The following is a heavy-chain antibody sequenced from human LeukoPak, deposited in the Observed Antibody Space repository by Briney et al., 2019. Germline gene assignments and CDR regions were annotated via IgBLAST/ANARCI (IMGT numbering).Heavy chain of an antibody. J-gene: IGHJ4*02. D-gene: IGHD6-13*01. CDR2: ITGSGGTT. Sequence: GGSLRLSCAASGFTFSSYAMSWVRQAPGKGLEWVSAITGSGGTTYYADPVKGRFTISRNNSKNTLYLQINSLRAEDRAVYYFAKDPAGYSSSWYPLEDWGEGTVVTVSS. V-gene: IGHV3-23*01. CDR3: AKDPAGYSSSWYPLED. CDR1: GFTFSSYA.